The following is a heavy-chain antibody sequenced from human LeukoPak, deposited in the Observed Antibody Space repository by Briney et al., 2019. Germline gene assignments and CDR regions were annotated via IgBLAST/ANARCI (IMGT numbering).Heavy chain of an antibody. CDR3: ARRYSPDYYNPGTNYLFDY. CDR2: ISSSSRTI. V-gene: IGHV3-48*01. D-gene: IGHD3-10*01. Sequence: GGSLRLSCAASGFTFSTYSMNWVRQSPGKGLEWVSYISSSSRTIYYADSVKGRFTISRDNAKNSLSLQMTSLRAEDTAVYDCARRYSPDYYNPGTNYLFDYWGQGTLVTVSS. J-gene: IGHJ4*02. CDR1: GFTFSTYS.